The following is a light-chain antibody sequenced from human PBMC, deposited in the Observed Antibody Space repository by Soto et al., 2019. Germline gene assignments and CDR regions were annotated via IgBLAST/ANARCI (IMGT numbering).Light chain of an antibody. CDR2: EVS. J-gene: IGLJ1*01. Sequence: ALAHPASVSGSLGQSITISCTGTSSDVGGFNYVSWYQLHPGKAPKLMIYEVSNRLSGVSNRFSGSKSGNTASLTISGLQAEDEADYYCSSYASSSPYVFGTGTKVTVL. V-gene: IGLV2-14*01. CDR3: SSYASSSPYV. CDR1: SSDVGGFNY.